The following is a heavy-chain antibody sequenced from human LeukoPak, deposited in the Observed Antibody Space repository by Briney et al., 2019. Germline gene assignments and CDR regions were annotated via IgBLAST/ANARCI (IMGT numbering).Heavy chain of an antibody. V-gene: IGHV3-30*04. J-gene: IGHJ6*03. CDR1: GFTFSSYA. Sequence: PGGSLRLSCAASGFTFSSYAMSWVRQAPGKGLEWVAVISYDGSNKYYADSVKGRFNISRDNSKNTLYLQMNSLRAEDTAVYYCARDGYDFWSGSPHASYYYYYMDVWGKGTTVTVSS. CDR3: ARDGYDFWSGSPHASYYYYYMDV. CDR2: ISYDGSNK. D-gene: IGHD3-3*01.